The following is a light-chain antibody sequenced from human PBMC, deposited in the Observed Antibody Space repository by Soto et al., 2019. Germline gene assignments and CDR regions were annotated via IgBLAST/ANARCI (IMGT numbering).Light chain of an antibody. Sequence: DIVLTQSPGTLSLSPGERATLSCRASQSVDSRYLAWYQQKPGQAPRLVIHAVSRRATGIPDRFSGSGSGTVFSLTISSLEPGDFAQYYCQQYLNSPSNSFVEGAYLEIK. CDR1: QSVDSRY. J-gene: IGKJ2*03. CDR2: AVS. CDR3: QQYLNSPSNS. V-gene: IGKV3-20*01.